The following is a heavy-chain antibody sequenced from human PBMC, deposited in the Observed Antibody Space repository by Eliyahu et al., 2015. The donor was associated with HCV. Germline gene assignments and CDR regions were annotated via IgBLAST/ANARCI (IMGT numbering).Heavy chain of an antibody. CDR3: AHHNYGSGRGYFDY. Sequence: QITLKESGPTLVKPTQTLTLTCTFSGFSLTSSGVGVGWIRQPPGKALEWLALIFWDDDKRYSPSLKSGLTITKDTSKNQVVLTMTNIDPVDTATYFCAHHNYGSGRGYFDYWGHGTLVTVSS. D-gene: IGHD3-10*01. V-gene: IGHV2-5*02. J-gene: IGHJ4*01. CDR1: GFSLTSSGVG. CDR2: IFWDDDK.